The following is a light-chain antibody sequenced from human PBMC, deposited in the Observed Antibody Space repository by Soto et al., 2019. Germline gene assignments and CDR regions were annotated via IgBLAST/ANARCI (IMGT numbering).Light chain of an antibody. V-gene: IGKV3-20*01. CDR1: QSVINNH. CDR3: QHCVSSPLFG. J-gene: IGKJ3*01. Sequence: EIVLTQSPGTLSLSPGERSTLSCRASQSVINNHLAWYQQKPVQAPRLLIYGASSRATGIPDRFSGSGSGTDFTLTISRLEPEDFAVYYCQHCVSSPLFGFGPGTKVDIK. CDR2: GAS.